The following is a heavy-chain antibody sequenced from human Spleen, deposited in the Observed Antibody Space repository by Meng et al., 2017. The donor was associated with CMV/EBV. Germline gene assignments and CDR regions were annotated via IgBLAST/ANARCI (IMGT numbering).Heavy chain of an antibody. CDR1: VSISNSDYY. J-gene: IGHJ5*02. CDR2: IYSGGTT. V-gene: IGHV4-30-4*08. CDR3: ARDYKTVNFWRGFYEP. D-gene: IGHD3-3*01. Sequence: VSISNSDYYWSWLRQSPGKGLEWLGYIYSGGTTYYNPSLDSRVTISIDASNNQFSLRLTSVTAADTAVYYCARDYKTVNFWRGFYEPWGQGTMVTVSS.